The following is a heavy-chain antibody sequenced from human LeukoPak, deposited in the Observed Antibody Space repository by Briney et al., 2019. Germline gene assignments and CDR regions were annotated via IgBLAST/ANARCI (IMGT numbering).Heavy chain of an antibody. CDR1: GGSISSGGYY. Sequence: SETLSLTGTVSGGSISSGGYYWSWIRHHPGKGLEWIGYIYYSGSTYYNPSLKSRVTISVDTSKNQFSLKLSSVTAADTAVYYCARSSGWSYFDYWGQGTLVTVSS. CDR3: ARSSGWSYFDY. V-gene: IGHV4-31*03. CDR2: IYYSGST. D-gene: IGHD2-15*01. J-gene: IGHJ4*02.